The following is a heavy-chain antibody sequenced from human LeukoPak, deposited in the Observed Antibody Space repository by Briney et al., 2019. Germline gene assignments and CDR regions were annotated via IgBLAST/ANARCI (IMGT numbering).Heavy chain of an antibody. Sequence: GGSLRLSCAASGFTVSSNYMSWVRQAPGKGLEWVSVIYSGGSTYYADSVKGRFTISRDNSKNTLYLQMNSLRAEDTAVYHCASTAVVAATHAFDIWGQGTMVTVSS. J-gene: IGHJ3*02. CDR2: IYSGGST. D-gene: IGHD2-15*01. CDR1: GFTVSSNY. CDR3: ASTAVVAATHAFDI. V-gene: IGHV3-53*01.